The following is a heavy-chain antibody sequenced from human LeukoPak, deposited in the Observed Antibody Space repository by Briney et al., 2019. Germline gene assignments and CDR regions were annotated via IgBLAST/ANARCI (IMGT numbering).Heavy chain of an antibody. D-gene: IGHD3-10*01. J-gene: IGHJ5*02. CDR1: GDSISSSSSY. CDR3: ARKRSWSGSRYNWFDP. Sequence: PSETLSLTCTVSGDSISSSSSYWGWIRQPPGKGLEWIGSIYYSGNTYYNTSLKSRVTISVDTSKNQFSLKLSSVTAADTAVYYCARKRSWSGSRYNWFDPWGQGTLVTVSS. V-gene: IGHV4-39*07. CDR2: IYYSGNT.